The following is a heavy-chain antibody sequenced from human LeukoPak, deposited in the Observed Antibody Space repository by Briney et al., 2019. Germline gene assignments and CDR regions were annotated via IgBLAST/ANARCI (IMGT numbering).Heavy chain of an antibody. Sequence: GGPLSLSCAVSGFPFSDFAMSRVRQAPGKGQEWVSTISGGGDNTYFADSVKGRFTISRDNSKNTLFLQMVSLRAEDTAVYYCAKFEGALLGNYYMDVWGKGTTVTVSS. CDR1: GFPFSDFA. CDR3: AKFEGALLGNYYMDV. CDR2: ISGGGDNT. V-gene: IGHV3-23*01. J-gene: IGHJ6*03.